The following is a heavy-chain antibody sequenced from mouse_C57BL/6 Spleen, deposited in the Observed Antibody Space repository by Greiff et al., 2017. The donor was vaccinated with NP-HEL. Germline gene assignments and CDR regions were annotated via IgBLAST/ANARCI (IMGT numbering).Heavy chain of an antibody. D-gene: IGHD6-5*01. CDR2: ISSGGSYT. CDR1: GFTFSSYG. Sequence: EVQVVESGGDLVKPGGSLKLSCAASGFTFSSYGMSWVRQTPDKRLEWVATISSGGSYTYYPDSVKGRFTISRDNAKNTLYLQMSSLKSEDTAMYYCARTYVYWGQGTSVTVSS. V-gene: IGHV5-6*01. J-gene: IGHJ4*01. CDR3: ARTYVY.